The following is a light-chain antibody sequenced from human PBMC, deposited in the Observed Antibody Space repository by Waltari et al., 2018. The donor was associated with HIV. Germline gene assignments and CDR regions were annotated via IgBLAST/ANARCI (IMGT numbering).Light chain of an antibody. CDR2: DVS. Sequence: QSALTQPASVSGSPGQSITISCTGTSSYIGTYTYVSWYQQHPGEAPKLIIYDVSNRPSGVSNRFSGSKSGNTASLTISGLQAEDEADYYCSSYTIWRTLEFGGGTKLSVL. J-gene: IGLJ2*01. CDR3: SSYTIWRTLE. CDR1: SSYIGTYTY. V-gene: IGLV2-14*03.